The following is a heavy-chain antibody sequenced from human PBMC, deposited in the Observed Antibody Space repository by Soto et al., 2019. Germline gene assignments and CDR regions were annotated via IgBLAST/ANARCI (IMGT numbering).Heavy chain of an antibody. V-gene: IGHV4-31*03. CDR3: ARGSQLERDAFEI. Sequence: QVQLQESGPGLVKPSQTLSLTCTVSGASISSGGYYWSWIRQHPGKGLEWIGYIYYTGSTFYNPSLKSRVTMSLDTSKNQFSLKLSSVTAADTAVYYCARGSQLERDAFEIWGQGTMVTVSS. D-gene: IGHD1-1*01. CDR2: IYYTGST. J-gene: IGHJ3*02. CDR1: GASISSGGYY.